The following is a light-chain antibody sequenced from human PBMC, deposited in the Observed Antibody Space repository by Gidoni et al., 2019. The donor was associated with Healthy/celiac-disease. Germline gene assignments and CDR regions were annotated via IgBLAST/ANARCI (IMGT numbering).Light chain of an antibody. J-gene: IGLJ2*01. CDR2: GNS. Sequence: QSVLTQPHSVSGAPGQRVTISCTGSSSNIGAGYDVHWYQQLPGTAPKLLIYGNSNRPSGVPDRFSGSKSGTSASLASTGLQAEDEADYYCQSYDSSLSGSVVFGGGTKLTVL. CDR1: SSNIGAGYD. CDR3: QSYDSSLSGSVV. V-gene: IGLV1-40*01.